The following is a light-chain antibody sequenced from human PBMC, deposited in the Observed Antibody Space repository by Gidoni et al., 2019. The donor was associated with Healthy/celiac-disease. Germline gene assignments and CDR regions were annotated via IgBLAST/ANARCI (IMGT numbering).Light chain of an antibody. Sequence: DIQMTQSPSSLSASVGDRVTITCQASQDISNYLNWYQQKPGKAPKLLIYDASNLETGVPSRFSGSGSGTDFTFTISSLQPEDIATYYCQQYDNLPCAAFGPGTKVDIK. CDR3: QQYDNLPCAA. CDR2: DAS. J-gene: IGKJ3*01. V-gene: IGKV1-33*01. CDR1: QDISNY.